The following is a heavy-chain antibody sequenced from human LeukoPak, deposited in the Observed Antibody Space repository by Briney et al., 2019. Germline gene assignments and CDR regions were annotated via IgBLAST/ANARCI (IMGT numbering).Heavy chain of an antibody. CDR1: GFTFSSYG. CDR3: AKDPDCSSTSCPYYFDY. J-gene: IGHJ4*02. CDR2: IRYDGSNK. V-gene: IGHV3-30*02. Sequence: GGSLRLSCAASGFTFSSYGMHWVRQAPGKGLEWVAFIRYDGSNKYYADSVKGRFTISRDNSKNTLHLQMNSLRAEDTAVYYCAKDPDCSSTSCPYYFDYWGQGTLVTVSS. D-gene: IGHD2-2*01.